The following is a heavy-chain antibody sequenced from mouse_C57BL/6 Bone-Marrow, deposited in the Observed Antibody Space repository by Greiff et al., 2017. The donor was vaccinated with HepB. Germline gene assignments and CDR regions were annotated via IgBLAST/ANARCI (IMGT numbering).Heavy chain of an antibody. J-gene: IGHJ3*01. CDR2: IHPSDSDT. CDR1: GYTFTSYW. Sequence: QVHVKQPGAELVKPGASVKVSCKASGYTFTSYWMHWVKQRPGQGLEWIGRIHPSDSDTNYNQKFKGKATLTVDKSSSTAYMQLSSLTSEDSAVYYCAKWESWAFAYWGQGTLVTVSA. V-gene: IGHV1-74*01. D-gene: IGHD4-1*01. CDR3: AKWESWAFAY.